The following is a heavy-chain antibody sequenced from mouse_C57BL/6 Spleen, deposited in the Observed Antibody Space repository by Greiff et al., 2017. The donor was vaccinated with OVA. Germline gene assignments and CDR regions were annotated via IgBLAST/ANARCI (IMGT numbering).Heavy chain of an antibody. CDR2: INPNNGGT. CDR1: GYTFTDYN. J-gene: IGHJ4*01. D-gene: IGHD2-1*01. Sequence: VQLKESGPELVKPGASVKMSCKASGYTFTDYNMHWVKQSHGKSLEWIGYINPNNGGTSYNQKFKGKATLTVNKSSSTAYMELRSLTSEDSAVYYGARNYGNYYYAMDYWGQGTSVTVSS. V-gene: IGHV1-22*01. CDR3: ARNYGNYYYAMDY.